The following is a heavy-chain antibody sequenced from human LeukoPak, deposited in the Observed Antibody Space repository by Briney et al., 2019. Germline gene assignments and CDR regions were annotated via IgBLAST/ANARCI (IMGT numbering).Heavy chain of an antibody. CDR1: GFIFSNYW. Sequence: GGSLRLSCAASGFIFSNYWMTWVRQSPGKGLEWVAHIKQDGSDMNYADSVKGRFTVSRDNSKNTLYLQMHSLRAEDTAVYFCARASRWLAFDTWGQGTLVTVSS. D-gene: IGHD6-19*01. CDR2: IKQDGSDM. J-gene: IGHJ4*02. CDR3: ARASRWLAFDT. V-gene: IGHV3-7*02.